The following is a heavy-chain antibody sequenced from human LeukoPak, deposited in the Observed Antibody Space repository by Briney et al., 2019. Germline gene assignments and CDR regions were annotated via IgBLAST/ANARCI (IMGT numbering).Heavy chain of an antibody. V-gene: IGHV4-34*01. CDR1: GGSFSGYY. CDR2: VNHSGST. Sequence: SGTLSLTCAVYGGSFSGYYWSWIRQPPGKGLEWIGEVNHSGSTNYNPSLKSRVTISVDTSKNQFSLKLSSVTAADTAVYYCARGDQRWLQPYWYFDLWGRGTLVTVSS. CDR3: ARGDQRWLQPYWYFDL. J-gene: IGHJ2*01. D-gene: IGHD5-24*01.